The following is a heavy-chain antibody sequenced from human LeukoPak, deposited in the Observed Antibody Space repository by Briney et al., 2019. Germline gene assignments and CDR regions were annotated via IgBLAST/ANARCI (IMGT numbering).Heavy chain of an antibody. J-gene: IGHJ4*02. D-gene: IGHD3-16*02. CDR3: TTGSLVTVFDY. V-gene: IGHV3-48*01. CDR1: GFTFNTYP. CDR2: IRSGSTDI. Sequence: PGGSLRLSCAASGFTFNTYPLNWIRQAPGKGLEWISHIRSGSTDIHYADSVKGRFTISRDNSKNTLYLQMNSLKTEDTAVYYCTTGSLVTVFDYWGQGTLVTVSS.